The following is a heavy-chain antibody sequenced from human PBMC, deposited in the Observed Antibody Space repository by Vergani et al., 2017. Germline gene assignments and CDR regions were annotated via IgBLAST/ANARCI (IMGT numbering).Heavy chain of an antibody. V-gene: IGHV3-73*02. CDR3: ARVLSSSWYLGLYYYYYYGMDV. J-gene: IGHJ6*02. CDR1: GFTFSGSA. Sequence: EVQLVESGGSLVQPGGSLKLSCAASGFTFSGSAMHWVRQASGKGLEWVGRIRSKANSYATAYAASVKGRFTISRDDSKNTAYLQMNSLKTEDTAVYYCARVLSSSWYLGLYYYYYYGMDVWGQGTTVTVSS. CDR2: IRSKANSYAT. D-gene: IGHD6-13*01.